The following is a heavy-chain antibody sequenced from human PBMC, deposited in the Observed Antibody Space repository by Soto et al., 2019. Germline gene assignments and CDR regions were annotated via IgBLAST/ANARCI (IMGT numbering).Heavy chain of an antibody. CDR2: IYWDDDK. J-gene: IGHJ4*02. CDR3: AHAGDYDLLTFDH. CDR1: GFSLSSYGMG. V-gene: IGHV2-5*02. Sequence: QITLKESGPTLVRPAQTLTLTCGFSGFSLSSYGMGVAWIRQPPGKALEWLALIYWDDDKRYSPSLKDRLAISKDTSSNQVVPTITNMDPGDTATYFCAHAGDYDLLTFDHWGPGTLVTVSS. D-gene: IGHD4-17*01.